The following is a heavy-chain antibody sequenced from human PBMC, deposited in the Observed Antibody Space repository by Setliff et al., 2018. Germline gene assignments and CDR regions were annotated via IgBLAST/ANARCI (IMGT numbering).Heavy chain of an antibody. D-gene: IGHD3-22*01. CDR2: ISYSGTP. CDR3: TRAPTQGSSGYYYSPPRYFYYMDV. V-gene: IGHV4-39*01. Sequence: SETLSLTCTVSDDSFTSSRYYWGWIRQAPGSGLEWIGSISYSGTPYYNASVESRVTISIDTSRNQFSLELRSVTVADTATYYCTRAPTQGSSGYYYSPPRYFYYMDVWGTGTTVTVSS. J-gene: IGHJ6*03. CDR1: DDSFTSSRYY.